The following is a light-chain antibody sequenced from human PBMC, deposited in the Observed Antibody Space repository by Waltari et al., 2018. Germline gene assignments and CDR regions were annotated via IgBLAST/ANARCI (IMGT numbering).Light chain of an antibody. J-gene: IGLJ1*01. V-gene: IGLV2-14*03. CDR2: DVA. CDR3: ISYTHSAPYV. CDR1: NSDIGVFNY. Sequence: QSALTQPASVSGSPGQSITISCTGTNSDIGVFNYVSWYHQHPGKAPKLIIYDVAKRPAGAAHRSAGTTSGIAAPPTSSGLHAEDEGDYYCISYTHSAPYVFGAGTTLTVL.